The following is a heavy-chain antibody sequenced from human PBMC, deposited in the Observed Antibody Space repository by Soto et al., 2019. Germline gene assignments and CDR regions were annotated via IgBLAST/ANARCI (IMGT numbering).Heavy chain of an antibody. D-gene: IGHD1-1*01. CDR1: GGSISSGGYY. Sequence: PSETLSLTCTVSGGSISSGGYYWSWIRQHPGKGLEWIGYIYYSGSTYYNPSLKSRVTISVDTSKNQFSLKLSSVTAADTAVYYCARELGMVERRYFDLWGRGTLVTVSS. V-gene: IGHV4-31*03. CDR3: ARELGMVERRYFDL. CDR2: IYYSGST. J-gene: IGHJ2*01.